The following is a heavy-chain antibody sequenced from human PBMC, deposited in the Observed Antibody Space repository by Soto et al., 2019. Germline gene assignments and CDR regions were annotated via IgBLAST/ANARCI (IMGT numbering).Heavy chain of an antibody. D-gene: IGHD1-26*01. CDR3: ASGLSGSYRT. J-gene: IGHJ4*02. Sequence: PSETLSLTCAVYGGSFSGYYWSWIRQPPGKGLEWIGEINHSGSTNYNPSLKSRVTISVDTSKNQFSLKLSSVTAADTAVYYCASGLSGSYRTWGQGTLVTVSS. CDR1: GGSFSGYY. V-gene: IGHV4-34*01. CDR2: INHSGST.